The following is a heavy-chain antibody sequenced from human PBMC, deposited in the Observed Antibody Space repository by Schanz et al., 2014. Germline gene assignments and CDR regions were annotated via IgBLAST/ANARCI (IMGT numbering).Heavy chain of an antibody. V-gene: IGHV3-21*02. Sequence: EVQLVESGGGLVKPGGSLRLSCGVSGFTASSHSMNWVRQAPGKGLEWVSSISSRSSHIYYADSVKGRFTISRDNSRDTVYLQMNSLRADDTAVYYCVRDSFFAFDYWGQGTLVTVSS. CDR1: GFTASSHS. CDR3: VRDSFFAFDY. J-gene: IGHJ4*02. D-gene: IGHD3-3*01. CDR2: ISSRSSHI.